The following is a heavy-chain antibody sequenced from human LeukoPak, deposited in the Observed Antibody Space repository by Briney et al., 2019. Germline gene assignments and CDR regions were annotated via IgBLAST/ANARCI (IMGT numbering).Heavy chain of an antibody. Sequence: PSETLSLTCTVSGGSISSSSYYRGWIRQPPGKGLEWIGSIYYSGSTYYNPSLKSRVTISVDTSKNQFSLKLSSVTAADTAVYYCARHGDGYNPYGMDVWGQGTTVTVSS. V-gene: IGHV4-39*01. J-gene: IGHJ6*02. D-gene: IGHD5-24*01. CDR2: IYYSGST. CDR1: GGSISSSSYY. CDR3: ARHGDGYNPYGMDV.